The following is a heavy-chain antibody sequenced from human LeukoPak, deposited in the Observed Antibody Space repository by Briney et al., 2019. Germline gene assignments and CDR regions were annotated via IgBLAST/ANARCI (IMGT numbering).Heavy chain of an antibody. D-gene: IGHD3-22*01. Sequence: GGSLRLSCAASGFTFSSYWMSWVRQAPGKGLEWVANIKQDGSEKYYVDSVKGRFTISRDNAKNSLYLQMNSLRAEDTAVYHCARTRVTMIVGLASRFDYWGQGTLVTVSS. J-gene: IGHJ4*02. CDR3: ARTRVTMIVGLASRFDY. V-gene: IGHV3-7*01. CDR1: GFTFSSYW. CDR2: IKQDGSEK.